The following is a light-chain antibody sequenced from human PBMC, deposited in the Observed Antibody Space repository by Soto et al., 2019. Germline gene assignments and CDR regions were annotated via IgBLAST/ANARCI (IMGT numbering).Light chain of an antibody. Sequence: QAVVTQPPSASGTPGQRVTISCSGSRSNIGSNTVNWYQQLPGTAPKLLIYSNNQRPSGVPDRFSGSKSGTSASLAISVLQSEDEAEYYCAVWDDSLNGWVFGGGTKLTVL. CDR3: AVWDDSLNGWV. V-gene: IGLV1-44*01. CDR1: RSNIGSNT. CDR2: SNN. J-gene: IGLJ3*02.